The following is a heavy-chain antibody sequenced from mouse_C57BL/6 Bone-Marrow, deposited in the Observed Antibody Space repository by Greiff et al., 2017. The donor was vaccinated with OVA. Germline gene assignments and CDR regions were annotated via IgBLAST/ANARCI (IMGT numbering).Heavy chain of an antibody. CDR2: IHPNSGST. V-gene: IGHV1-64*01. CDR3: AREREARGYFDV. Sequence: QVQLQQPGAELVKPGASVKLSCKASGYTFTSYWMHWVKQRPGQGLEWIGMIHPNSGSTNYNEKFKSKATLTVDKSSSTAYMQLSSLTSEDSAVYYCAREREARGYFDVWGTGTTVTVSS. CDR1: GYTFTSYW. J-gene: IGHJ1*03.